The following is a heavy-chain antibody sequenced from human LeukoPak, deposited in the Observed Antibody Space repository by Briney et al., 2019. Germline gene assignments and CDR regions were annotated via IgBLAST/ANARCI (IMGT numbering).Heavy chain of an antibody. V-gene: IGHV1-2*04. CDR2: INPNSGGT. J-gene: IGHJ3*02. D-gene: IGHD4-17*01. CDR3: ARDLYGDDDALDI. CDR1: GYTFTGYY. Sequence: GASVKVSCKASGYTFTGYYMHWVRQAPGQGLEWMGWINPNSGGTNYAQKFQGWVTMTRDTSISTAYMELSRLRSDDTAVYYCARDLYGDDDALDIWGQGTMVTVSS.